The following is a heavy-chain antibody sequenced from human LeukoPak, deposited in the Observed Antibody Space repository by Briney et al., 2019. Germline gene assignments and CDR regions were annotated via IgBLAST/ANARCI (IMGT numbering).Heavy chain of an antibody. CDR1: GYTFSGYY. CDR2: INPKSGGT. CDR3: ARVLTGDASNI. J-gene: IGHJ3*02. Sequence: ASVKVSCKASGYTFSGYYMHWVRQAPGQGLEWMGWINPKSGGTNYAQKFQGRVTMTRGTSISTAYMELRSLRPDDTAVYYCARVLTGDASNIWGQGTMVTVSS. D-gene: IGHD3-10*01. V-gene: IGHV1-2*02.